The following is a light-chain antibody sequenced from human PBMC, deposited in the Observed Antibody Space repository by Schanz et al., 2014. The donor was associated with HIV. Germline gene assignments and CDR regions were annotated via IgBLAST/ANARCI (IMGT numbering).Light chain of an antibody. CDR1: GSNIGSNY. J-gene: IGLJ1*01. V-gene: IGLV1-51*01. CDR2: DND. Sequence: QSVLTQPPSVSAAPGQKVTISCSGSGSNIGSNYVSWYQQLPGTAPKLLIYDNDKRPSGIPDRFSGTKSDTSATLGITGLQTGDEADYYCGTWDSSLRVGVFGTGTKLTVL. CDR3: GTWDSSLRVGV.